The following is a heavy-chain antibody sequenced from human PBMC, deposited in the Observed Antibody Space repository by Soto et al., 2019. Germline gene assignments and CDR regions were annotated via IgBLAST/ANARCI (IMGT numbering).Heavy chain of an antibody. CDR2: TIPIFGTP. Sequence: ASVKVSCKAAGGTLRIYVSSWVRQAPGQVLECMGVTIPIFGTPNYAQKFQGRVTITADKSTSQAYMELSSLRSEDTAVYYCASPSTSSFAFDILGQGTVVTVSS. CDR1: GGTLRIYV. D-gene: IGHD2-2*01. J-gene: IGHJ3*02. V-gene: IGHV1-69*06. CDR3: ASPSTSSFAFDI.